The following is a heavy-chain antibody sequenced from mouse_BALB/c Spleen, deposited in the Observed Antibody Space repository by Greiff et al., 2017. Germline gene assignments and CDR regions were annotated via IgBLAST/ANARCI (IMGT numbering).Heavy chain of an antibody. CDR3: ARGGTTGY. V-gene: IGHV5-6-5*01. CDR2: ISSGGST. D-gene: IGHD1-1*01. J-gene: IGHJ2*01. Sequence: EVQRVESGGGLVKPGGSLKLSCAASGFTFSSYAMSWVRQTPEKRLEWVASISSGGSTYYPDSVKGRFTISRDNARNILYLQMSSLRSEDTAMYYCARGGTTGYWGQGTTLTVSS. CDR1: GFTFSSYA.